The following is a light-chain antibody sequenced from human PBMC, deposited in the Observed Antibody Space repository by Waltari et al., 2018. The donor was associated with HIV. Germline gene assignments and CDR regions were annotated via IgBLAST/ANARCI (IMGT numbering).Light chain of an antibody. CDR3: QQNYDWYT. Sequence: IVMTPSPATIAVSPGARATPSCKASQSVSNNLAWYQQKPGQAPRLLIYNAFIRATGIPARFSGSGSGTDFTLTISSLQSEDFAVYYCQQNYDWYTFGQGTRLEIK. V-gene: IGKV3-15*01. CDR2: NAF. CDR1: QSVSNN. J-gene: IGKJ2*01.